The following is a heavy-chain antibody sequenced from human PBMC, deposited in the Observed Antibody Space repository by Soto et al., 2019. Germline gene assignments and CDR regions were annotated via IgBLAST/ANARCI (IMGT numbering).Heavy chain of an antibody. D-gene: IGHD6-19*01. J-gene: IGHJ5*02. Sequence: GASVKVSCKASGGTFSSYAISWVRQAPGQGLEWMGEIIPIFGTANYAQKFQGRVTITADESTSTAYMELSSLRSEDTAVYYCARDSSGWQLNWLDPGGQGTLLTVST. CDR3: ARDSSGWQLNWLDP. V-gene: IGHV1-69*13. CDR2: IIPIFGTA. CDR1: GGTFSSYA.